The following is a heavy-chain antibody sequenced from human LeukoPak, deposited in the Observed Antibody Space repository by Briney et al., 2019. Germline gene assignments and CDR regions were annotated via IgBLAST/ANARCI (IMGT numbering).Heavy chain of an antibody. D-gene: IGHD3-16*01. Sequence: PGGSLRLSCAASGFTFDDYAMHWVRQAPGKGLEWVSGISWNSGSVGYADSVKGRFTISRDNAKNSLYLQMDSLRAEDTALYYCAKDWGIGYPQYYFDYWGQGTLVTVSS. CDR2: ISWNSGSV. CDR1: GFTFDDYA. CDR3: AKDWGIGYPQYYFDY. J-gene: IGHJ4*02. V-gene: IGHV3-9*01.